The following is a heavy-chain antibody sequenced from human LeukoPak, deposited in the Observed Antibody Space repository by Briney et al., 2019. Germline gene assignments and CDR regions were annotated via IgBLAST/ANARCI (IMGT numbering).Heavy chain of an antibody. Sequence: GGSLRLSCAASGFTFSSYWMNWARQAPGKGLEWVASINHNGNVNYYVDSVKGRFTISRDNAKNSLYLQMSNLRAEDTAVYYCARDLHWAFDYWGQGTLVSVSS. CDR3: ARDLHWAFDY. CDR2: INHNGNVN. V-gene: IGHV3-7*03. J-gene: IGHJ4*02. CDR1: GFTFSSYW. D-gene: IGHD7-27*01.